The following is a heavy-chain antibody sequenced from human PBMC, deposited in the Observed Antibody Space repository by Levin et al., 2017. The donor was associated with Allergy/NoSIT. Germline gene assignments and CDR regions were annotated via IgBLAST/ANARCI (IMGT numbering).Heavy chain of an antibody. CDR1: GGSFSGYY. CDR2: INHSGST. CDR3: ARRRIVPRQKWFDA. J-gene: IGHJ5*02. V-gene: IGHV4-34*01. D-gene: IGHD2-8*01. Sequence: SETLSLTCAVYGGSFSGYYWSWIRQPPGKGLEWIGEINHSGSTNYNPSLKSRVTISVDTSKNQFSLKLSSVTAADTAVYYCARRRIVPRQKWFDAWGQGTLVTVSS.